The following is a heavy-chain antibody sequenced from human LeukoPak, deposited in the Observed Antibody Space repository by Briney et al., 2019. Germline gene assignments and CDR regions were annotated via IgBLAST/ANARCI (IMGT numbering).Heavy chain of an antibody. J-gene: IGHJ4*02. CDR1: GFTFSSYG. CDR3: AKGPYSSSWYYFDY. D-gene: IGHD6-13*01. V-gene: IGHV3-30*02. CDR2: IWYDGSNK. Sequence: PGGSLRLSCAASGFTFSSYGMHWVRRAPGKGLEWVAVIWYDGSNKYYADSVKGRFTISRDNSKNTLYLQMNSLRAEDTAVYYCAKGPYSSSWYYFDYWGQGTLVTVSS.